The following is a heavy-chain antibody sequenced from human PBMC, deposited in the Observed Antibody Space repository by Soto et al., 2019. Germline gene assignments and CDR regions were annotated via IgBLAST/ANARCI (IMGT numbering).Heavy chain of an antibody. CDR3: ASAEGLNYYDSSGYLYYFDY. V-gene: IGHV1-69*13. Sequence: SVKVSCKASGGTLSSYAISWVRQAPGQGLEWMGGIIPIFGTANYAQKFQGRVTITADESTSTAYMELSSLRSEDTAVYYCASAEGLNYYDSSGYLYYFDYWGQGXLVTVYS. CDR1: GGTLSSYA. D-gene: IGHD3-22*01. CDR2: IIPIFGTA. J-gene: IGHJ4*02.